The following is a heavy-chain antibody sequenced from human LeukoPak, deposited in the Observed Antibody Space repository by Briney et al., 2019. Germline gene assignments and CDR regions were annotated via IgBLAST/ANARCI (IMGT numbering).Heavy chain of an antibody. CDR1: GFTFSIYG. CDR2: ISDNGGNT. CDR3: AELGITMIGGV. J-gene: IGHJ6*04. V-gene: IGHV3-21*01. Sequence: PGGSLRLSCAASGFTFSIYGMGWVRQAPGKGLEWVSSISDNGGNTYYADSVKGRFTISRDNAKNSLYLQMNSLRAEDTAVYYCAELGITMIGGVWGKGTTVTISS. D-gene: IGHD3-10*02.